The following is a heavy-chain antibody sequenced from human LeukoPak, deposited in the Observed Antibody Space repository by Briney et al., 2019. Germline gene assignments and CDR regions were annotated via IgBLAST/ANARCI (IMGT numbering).Heavy chain of an antibody. D-gene: IGHD5-18*01. J-gene: IGHJ6*03. Sequence: PSETLSLTCTVSGGSISSYYWSWIRQPPGKGLEWIGYIYYSGSTNYNPSLKSRVTISVDTSKNQFSLKLSSVTAADTAVYYCASLPPAMVTHYYYYMDVWGKGTTVTISS. V-gene: IGHV4-59*08. CDR1: GGSISSYY. CDR2: IYYSGST. CDR3: ASLPPAMVTHYYYYMDV.